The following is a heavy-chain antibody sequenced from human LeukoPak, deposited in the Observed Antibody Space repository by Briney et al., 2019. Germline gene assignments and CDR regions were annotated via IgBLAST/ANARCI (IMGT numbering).Heavy chain of an antibody. CDR2: ISYDGSNK. V-gene: IGHV3-30*18. CDR3: AKDYVRGIWSGYSSPDY. CDR1: GFTYSLYD. Sequence: GGSLTLPCTASGFTYSLYDMHWARQAPDKGLEWVAVISYDGSNKYYADSVKGRFPISRDNSKNTLYLQVNSLRAEDTAVYYWAKDYVRGIWSGYSSPDYWGQGSLVTVSS. J-gene: IGHJ4*02. D-gene: IGHD3-3*01.